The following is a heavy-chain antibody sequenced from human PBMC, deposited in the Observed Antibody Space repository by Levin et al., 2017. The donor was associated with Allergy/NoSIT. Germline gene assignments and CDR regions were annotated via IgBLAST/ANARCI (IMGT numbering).Heavy chain of an antibody. V-gene: IGHV5-51*01. Sequence: GESLKISCKGSGYSFTSYWIGWVRQMPGKGLEWMGIIYPGDSDTRYSPSFQGQVTISADKSISTAYLQWSSLKASDTAMYYCARRIAAAGIKVDAFDIWGQGTMVTVSS. CDR3: ARRIAAAGIKVDAFDI. J-gene: IGHJ3*02. D-gene: IGHD6-13*01. CDR1: GYSFTSYW. CDR2: IYPGDSDT.